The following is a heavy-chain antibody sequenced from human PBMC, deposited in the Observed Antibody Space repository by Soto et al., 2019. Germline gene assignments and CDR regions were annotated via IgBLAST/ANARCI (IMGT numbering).Heavy chain of an antibody. CDR2: FDPEDGET. Sequence: ASVKVSCKVSGYTLTELSMHWVRQAPGKGLEWMGGFDPEDGETIYAQKFQGRVTMTEDTSTDTAYMELSSLRSEDTAVYYCIISPQTQYYFDYWGQGTLVTAPQ. V-gene: IGHV1-24*01. J-gene: IGHJ4*02. CDR1: GYTLTELS. D-gene: IGHD3-10*01. CDR3: IISPQTQYYFDY.